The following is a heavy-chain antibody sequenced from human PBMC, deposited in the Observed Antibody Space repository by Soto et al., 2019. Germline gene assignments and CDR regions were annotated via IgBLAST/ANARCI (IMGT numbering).Heavy chain of an antibody. J-gene: IGHJ4*02. CDR1: GGSISSYY. CDR3: AREATTVTVYGYYFDY. D-gene: IGHD4-4*01. CDR2: IYYSGST. Sequence: SETLSLTCTVSGGSISSYYWSWIRQPPGKGLEWIGYIYYSGSTNYNPSLKSRVTISVDTSKNQFSLKLSSVTAADTAVYYCAREATTVTVYGYYFDYWGQGTRVTVSS. V-gene: IGHV4-59*01.